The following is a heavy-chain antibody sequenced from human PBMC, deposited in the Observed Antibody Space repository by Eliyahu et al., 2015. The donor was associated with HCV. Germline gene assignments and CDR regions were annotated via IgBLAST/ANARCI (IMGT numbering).Heavy chain of an antibody. CDR3: AGLPTDTSGSYYFYFDV. CDR1: GGXISNFGSS. D-gene: IGHD3-22*01. CDR2: IYYSGSS. V-gene: IGHV4-39*01. Sequence: QLQLQESGPRLVEPSETLSLTCAVSGGXISNFGSSWGWIXHPPGKGLESIGVIYYSGSSYYNPSLKSQVTMSLDTSKNQFSLTLSSVTAADAAVYYCAGLPTDTSGSYYFYFDVWGRGTLVTVSS. J-gene: IGHJ2*01.